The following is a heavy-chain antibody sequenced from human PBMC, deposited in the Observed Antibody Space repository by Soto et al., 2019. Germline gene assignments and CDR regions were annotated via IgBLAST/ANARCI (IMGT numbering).Heavy chain of an antibody. Sequence: ASVKVSCKVSGYTLTELSMHWVRQAPGKGLEWMGGFNPEDGETIYAQKFQGRVTMTEDTSTDTAYMELSSLRSEDTAVYYCATGIVVVVAATPIRSAFDIWGQGTMVTVSS. CDR2: FNPEDGET. V-gene: IGHV1-24*01. J-gene: IGHJ3*02. CDR3: ATGIVVVVAATPIRSAFDI. D-gene: IGHD2-15*01. CDR1: GYTLTELS.